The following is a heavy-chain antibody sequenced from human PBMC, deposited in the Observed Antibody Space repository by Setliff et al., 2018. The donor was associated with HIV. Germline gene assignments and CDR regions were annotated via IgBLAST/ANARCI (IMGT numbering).Heavy chain of an antibody. J-gene: IGHJ4*02. CDR3: ARGTLNQNYYNTYGPFDY. CDR2: IIPMFGTA. D-gene: IGHD3-22*01. V-gene: IGHV1-69*13. CDR1: GGTFSTYG. Sequence: SVKVSCKASGGTFSTYGISWVRQAPGQGLEWMGGIIPMFGTASYAQKFQGRVTITADESTSTAYMDLNSLRSEDTAVYYCARGTLNQNYYNTYGPFDYWGQGTQVTGSS.